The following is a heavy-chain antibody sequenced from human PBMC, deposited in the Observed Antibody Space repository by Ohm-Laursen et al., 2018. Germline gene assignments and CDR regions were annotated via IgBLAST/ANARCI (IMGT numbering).Heavy chain of an antibody. V-gene: IGHV3-9*01. CDR2: ITWNSGNI. D-gene: IGHD6-19*01. Sequence: SLRLSCAASGFTLEDYPMHWVRQPPGKGLEWVSGITWNSGNIGYADSVKGRFTISRDNAKNSLYLQMNSLRAEDTALYYCASVAGDYWGQGTLVTVSS. CDR1: GFTLEDYP. CDR3: ASVAGDY. J-gene: IGHJ4*02.